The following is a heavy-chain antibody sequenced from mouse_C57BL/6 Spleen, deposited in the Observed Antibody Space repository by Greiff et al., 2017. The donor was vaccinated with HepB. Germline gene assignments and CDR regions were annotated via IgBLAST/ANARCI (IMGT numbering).Heavy chain of an antibody. V-gene: IGHV1-69*01. Sequence: QVQLQQSGAELVMPGASVKLSCKASGYTFTSYWMHWVKQRPGQGLEWIGEIDPSDSYTNYNQKFKGKSTLTVDKSSSTAYMQLSSLTSEDSAVYYCAREISTVVARYFDVWGTGTTVTVSS. D-gene: IGHD1-1*01. CDR1: GYTFTSYW. J-gene: IGHJ1*03. CDR3: AREISTVVARYFDV. CDR2: IDPSDSYT.